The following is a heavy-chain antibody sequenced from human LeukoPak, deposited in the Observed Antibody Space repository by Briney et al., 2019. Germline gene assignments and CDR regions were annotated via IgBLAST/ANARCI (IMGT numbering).Heavy chain of an antibody. CDR1: GGSISSYY. D-gene: IGHD5-18*01. J-gene: IGHJ4*02. CDR3: ARGPDTAMVELDY. V-gene: IGHV4-59*01. CDR2: IYHRGSA. Sequence: SETLSLTCTVSGGSISSYYWTWIRQPPGKGLEWIGYIYHRGSANYNPSLKSRVTISVDTSKNQFSLTLSSVTAADAAVYYCARGPDTAMVELDYWGQGTLVTVSS.